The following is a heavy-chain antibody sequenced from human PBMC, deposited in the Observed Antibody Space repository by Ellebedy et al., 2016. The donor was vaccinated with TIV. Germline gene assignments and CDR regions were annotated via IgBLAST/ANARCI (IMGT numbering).Heavy chain of an antibody. V-gene: IGHV3-33*06. CDR3: AKWSGYYYYYGMDV. J-gene: IGHJ6*02. CDR2: IWYDGSNK. Sequence: GGSLRLSCAASGFTFSSYGMHWVRQAPGKGLEWVAVIWYDGSNKYYADSVKGRFTISRDNSKNTLYLQMNSLRAEDTAVYYCAKWSGYYYYYGMDVWGQGTTVTVSS. D-gene: IGHD3-3*01. CDR1: GFTFSSYG.